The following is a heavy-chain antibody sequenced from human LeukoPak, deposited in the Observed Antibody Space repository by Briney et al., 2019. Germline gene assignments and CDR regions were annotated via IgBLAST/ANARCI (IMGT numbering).Heavy chain of an antibody. J-gene: IGHJ3*02. CDR1: GGSFIGFH. CDR3: ARGDAFDI. CDR2: SYYSGST. Sequence: SETLSLTCAVYGGSFIGFHWNWIRQTPGKGLEWIGSSYYSGSTYYNPSLKSRVTISVDTSKNQFSLKLSSVTAADTAVYYCARGDAFDIWGQGTMVTVSS. V-gene: IGHV4-34*01.